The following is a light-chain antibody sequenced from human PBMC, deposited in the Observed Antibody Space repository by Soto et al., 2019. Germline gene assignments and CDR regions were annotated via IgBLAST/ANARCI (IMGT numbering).Light chain of an antibody. J-gene: IGLJ3*02. CDR3: AVWDDILRGPL. V-gene: IGLV1-47*01. CDR1: SSNTGNNY. CDR2: RND. Sequence: QAVVTQPPSASGTPGQGVTISCSGSSSNTGNNYVYWYQHLPGTAPKLLIYRNDQRPSGVPDRFSGSKSGTSASLAISGLRSEDEADYYCAVWDDILRGPLFGGGTQLTVL.